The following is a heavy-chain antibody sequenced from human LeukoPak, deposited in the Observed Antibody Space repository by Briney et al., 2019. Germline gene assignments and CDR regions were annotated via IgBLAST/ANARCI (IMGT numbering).Heavy chain of an antibody. CDR2: INHSGST. V-gene: IGHV4-34*01. Sequence: PSETLSLTCAVYGGSFSGYYWSWIRQSPGKGLEWIGEINHSGSTNYNPSLKSRVTISVDTSKNQFSLKLSSVTAADTAVYYCARASSGWYVYYYYYYMDVWGKGTTVTVSS. D-gene: IGHD6-19*01. CDR3: ARASSGWYVYYYYYYMDV. J-gene: IGHJ6*03. CDR1: GGSFSGYY.